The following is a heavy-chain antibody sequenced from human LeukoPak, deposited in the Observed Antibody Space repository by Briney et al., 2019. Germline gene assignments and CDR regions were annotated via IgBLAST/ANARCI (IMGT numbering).Heavy chain of an antibody. CDR1: GYTFTSYD. CDR3: AVLQLWPQPYDY. J-gene: IGHJ4*02. V-gene: IGHV1-8*03. D-gene: IGHD5-18*01. CDR2: MNPNSGNT. Sequence: ASVKVSCKASGYTFTSYDINWVRQATGQGLEWMGWMNPNSGNTGYAQKFQGRVTITRNTSISAAYMELSSLRSEDTAVYYCAVLQLWPQPYDYWGQGTLVTVSS.